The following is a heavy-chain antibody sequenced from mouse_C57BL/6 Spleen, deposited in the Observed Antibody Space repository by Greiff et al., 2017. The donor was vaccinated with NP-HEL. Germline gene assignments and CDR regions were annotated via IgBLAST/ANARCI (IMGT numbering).Heavy chain of an antibody. CDR3: ARSAYYAMDY. Sequence: VQLQESGPELVKPGASVQISCKASGYAFSSSWMNWVKQRPGKGLEWIGRIYPGDGDTNYNGKFKGKATLTADKSSSTAYMQLSSLTSEDSAVYFCARSAYYAMDYWGQGTSVTVSS. J-gene: IGHJ4*01. V-gene: IGHV1-82*01. CDR2: IYPGDGDT. D-gene: IGHD6-1*01. CDR1: GYAFSSSW.